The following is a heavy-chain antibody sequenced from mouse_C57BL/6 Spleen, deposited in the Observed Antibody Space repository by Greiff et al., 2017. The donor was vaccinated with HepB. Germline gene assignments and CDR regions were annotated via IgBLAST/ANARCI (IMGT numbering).Heavy chain of an antibody. CDR1: GYSITSDY. D-gene: IGHD1-1*01. CDR2: ISYSGST. V-gene: IGHV3-8*01. CDR3: ARWNYGSRNWYFDV. Sequence: VQLQQSGPGLAKPSQTLSLTCSVTGYSITSDYWNWLRKFPGNKLEYMGYISYSGSTYYNPSLKSRISITRDTSKNQYYLQLNSVTTEDTATYYCARWNYGSRNWYFDVWGTGTTVTVSS. J-gene: IGHJ1*03.